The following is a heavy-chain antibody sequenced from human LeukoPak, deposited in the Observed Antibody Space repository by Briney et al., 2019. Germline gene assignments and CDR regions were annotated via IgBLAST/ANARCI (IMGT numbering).Heavy chain of an antibody. J-gene: IGHJ4*02. V-gene: IGHV1-69*05. CDR2: IIPIFGTA. CDR3: ATLEGYCSGGSCYGVDY. CDR1: GGTFSSYA. D-gene: IGHD2-15*01. Sequence: SVKVSCKASGGTFSSYAISWVRQAPGQGLEWMGGIIPIFGTANYAQKFQGRVTITTDESTSTAYMELSSLRSEDTAVYYCATLEGYCSGGSCYGVDYWGQGTLVTVSS.